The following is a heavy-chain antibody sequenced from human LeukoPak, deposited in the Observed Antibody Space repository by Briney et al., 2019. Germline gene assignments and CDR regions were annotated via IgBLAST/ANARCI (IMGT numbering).Heavy chain of an antibody. CDR3: ARDSRSSWYRGYYYYYYMDV. Sequence: SVKASCKASGGTFSSYAISWVRQAPGQGLEWMGGIIPIFGTANYAQKFQGRVTITTDESTSTAYMELSSLRSEDTAVYYCARDSRSSWYRGYYYYYYMDVWGKGTTVTVSS. D-gene: IGHD6-13*01. V-gene: IGHV1-69*05. CDR1: GGTFSSYA. CDR2: IIPIFGTA. J-gene: IGHJ6*03.